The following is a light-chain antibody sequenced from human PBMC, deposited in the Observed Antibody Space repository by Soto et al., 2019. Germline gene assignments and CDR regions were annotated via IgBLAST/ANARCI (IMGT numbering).Light chain of an antibody. Sequence: EIVLTQSPATLSLSPGERATRSCRTSQGVRTHLVCYQQKPGQAPRLLIYDASFRATVIQARFSGSVSVTDFTHTIRSMEPKDFAVYYCQHRAVWPITFGGGTKVEIK. CDR3: QHRAVWPIT. V-gene: IGKV3-11*01. CDR2: DAS. CDR1: QGVRTH. J-gene: IGKJ4*01.